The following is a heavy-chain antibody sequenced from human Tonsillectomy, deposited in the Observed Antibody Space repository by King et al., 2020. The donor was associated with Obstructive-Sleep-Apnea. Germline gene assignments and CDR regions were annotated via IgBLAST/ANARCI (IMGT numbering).Heavy chain of an antibody. J-gene: IGHJ4*02. D-gene: IGHD1-26*01. Sequence: VQLQESGPGLVKPSGTLSLTFAVSCGSISSSNGWGLVRQPPGKGLEGIGEIYHSGSHNYNPSLTSRVTISVDKSKNQFSLKLSSVTAADTAVYYCATGSYRAGGVSDYWGQGTLVTVSS. V-gene: IGHV4-4*02. CDR1: CGSISSSNG. CDR2: IYHSGSH. CDR3: ATGSYRAGGVSDY.